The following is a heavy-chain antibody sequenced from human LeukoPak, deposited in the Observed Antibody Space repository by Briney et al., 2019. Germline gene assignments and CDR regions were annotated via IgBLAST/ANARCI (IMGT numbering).Heavy chain of an antibody. J-gene: IGHJ5*02. CDR2: IHSSGST. V-gene: IGHV4-39*07. CDR3: ASQAPLLSNYGWSDP. CDR1: GGSISSSSFY. Sequence: SETLSLTCTVSGGSISSSSFYWGWIRQPPGKGLGWIGSIHSSGSTNYNSSLKSRVAISIDTSKNHFSLRLSSVAAADTAVYYCASQAPLLSNYGWSDPWGQGTLVTVSS. D-gene: IGHD4-11*01.